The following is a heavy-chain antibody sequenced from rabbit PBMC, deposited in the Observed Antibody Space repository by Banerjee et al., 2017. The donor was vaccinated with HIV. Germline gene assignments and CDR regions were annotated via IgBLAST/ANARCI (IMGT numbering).Heavy chain of an antibody. V-gene: IGHV1S40*01. CDR3: ARGTSGSSYFYFNL. J-gene: IGHJ4*01. Sequence: QSLEESGGDLVKPGASLTLTCTASGFSFSSSYYMNWVRQAPGKGLEWIGYIDPVFGNTYYASWVNGRFTISSHNAQNTLYLQLTSLTVADTATYFCARGTSGSSYFYFNLWGPGTLVTVS. CDR1: GFSFSSSYY. CDR2: IDPVFGNT. D-gene: IGHD8-1*01.